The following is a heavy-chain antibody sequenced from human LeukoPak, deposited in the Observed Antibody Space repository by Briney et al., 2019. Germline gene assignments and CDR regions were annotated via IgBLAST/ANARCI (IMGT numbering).Heavy chain of an antibody. CDR3: AKDYYGSGSYYNGDTDY. Sequence: PGGSLRLSCAASGFTFSSYGMHWVRQAPGKGLEWVAFIRYDGSNKYYADSVKGRFTISRDNSKNTLYLQINSLRAEDTAVYYCAKDYYGSGSYYNGDTDYWGQGTLVTVSS. V-gene: IGHV3-30*02. CDR2: IRYDGSNK. D-gene: IGHD3-10*01. J-gene: IGHJ4*02. CDR1: GFTFSSYG.